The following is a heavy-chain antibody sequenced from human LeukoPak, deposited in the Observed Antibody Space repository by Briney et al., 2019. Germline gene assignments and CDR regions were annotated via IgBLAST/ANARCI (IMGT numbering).Heavy chain of an antibody. Sequence: SETLSLTRTVSGGSMTNYYWNWIRQPAGKGLEWIGHIYSSGSTNYNPSLKSRVTMSVDTSKKQFFLNLMSVTAADTAVYYCARSTDYWGQGILVTVSS. CDR3: ARSTDY. CDR1: GGSMTNYY. CDR2: IYSSGST. V-gene: IGHV4-4*07. J-gene: IGHJ4*02.